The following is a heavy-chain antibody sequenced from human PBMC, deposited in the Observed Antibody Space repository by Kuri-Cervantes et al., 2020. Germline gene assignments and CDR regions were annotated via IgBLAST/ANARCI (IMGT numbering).Heavy chain of an antibody. J-gene: IGHJ4*02. Sequence: GKSLKISCAASGFTFSSYWMSWVRQAPGRGLEWVAKIKQDGGEKYYVDSVKGRFTISRDNSKNTLYLQLNSLKTEDTAVYYCTTDWYDSSGYMNYWGQGTLVTVSS. CDR3: TTDWYDSSGYMNY. CDR1: GFTFSSYW. V-gene: IGHV3-7*03. CDR2: IKQDGGEK. D-gene: IGHD3-22*01.